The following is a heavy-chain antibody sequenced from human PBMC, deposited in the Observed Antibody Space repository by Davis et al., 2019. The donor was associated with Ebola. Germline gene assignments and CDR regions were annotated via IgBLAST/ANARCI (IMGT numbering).Heavy chain of an antibody. Sequence: PSETLSLTCTVSGGSISSYYWSWIRQPAGKGLEWIGRIYTSGSTNYNPSLKSRVTMSVDTSKNQFSLKLSSVTAADTAVYYCARDSPTAFGPGLRTYYFDYWGQGTLVTVSS. CDR3: ARDSPTAFGPGLRTYYFDY. V-gene: IGHV4-4*07. D-gene: IGHD3/OR15-3a*01. J-gene: IGHJ4*02. CDR1: GGSISSYY. CDR2: IYTSGST.